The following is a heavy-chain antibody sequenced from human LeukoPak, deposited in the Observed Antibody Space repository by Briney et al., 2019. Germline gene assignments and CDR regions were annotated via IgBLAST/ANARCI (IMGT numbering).Heavy chain of an antibody. D-gene: IGHD2/OR15-2a*01. CDR1: GGSISSSKW. J-gene: IGHJ4*02. Sequence: SETLSLTCAVSGGSISSSKWWSWVRQPPGKGREWIGEIFHSGSTYYNPSLKSRVTISVDKSKNQFSLKLSSVTAADTAVYFCARDTLPGSFYYWGQGTLVTVSS. V-gene: IGHV4-4*02. CDR3: ARDTLPGSFYY. CDR2: IFHSGST.